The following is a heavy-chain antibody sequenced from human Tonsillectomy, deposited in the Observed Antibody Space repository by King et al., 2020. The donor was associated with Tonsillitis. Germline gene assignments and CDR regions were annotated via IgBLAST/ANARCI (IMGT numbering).Heavy chain of an antibody. J-gene: IGHJ4*02. Sequence: VQLVESGGGVVQPGRSLRLSCEASGLTFSSYAMHWVRQAPGKGLEWVAVISYDGSNKYYADSVKGRFTISRDNSKNTVYLQMNSLRAEDTAVYYCARDFYYGRDSWTLLRYWGQGTLVTVSS. CDR3: ARDFYYGRDSWTLLRY. CDR1: GLTFSSYA. D-gene: IGHD1-26*01. V-gene: IGHV3-30*04. CDR2: ISYDGSNK.